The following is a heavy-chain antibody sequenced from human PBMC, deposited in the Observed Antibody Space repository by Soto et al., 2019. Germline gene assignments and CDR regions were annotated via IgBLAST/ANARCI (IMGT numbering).Heavy chain of an antibody. CDR3: ARLRYSYGSSFDY. Sequence: QVQLQESGPGLVKPSETLSLTCTVSGGSISSYYWSWIRQPPGKGLEWIGYIYYSGSTNYNPSLKSRGTISVDPSKNPFALKLSSVTAADTDVYYCARLRYSYGSSFDYWGQGTLGTVSS. CDR2: IYYSGST. J-gene: IGHJ4*02. CDR1: GGSISSYY. D-gene: IGHD5-18*01. V-gene: IGHV4-59*08.